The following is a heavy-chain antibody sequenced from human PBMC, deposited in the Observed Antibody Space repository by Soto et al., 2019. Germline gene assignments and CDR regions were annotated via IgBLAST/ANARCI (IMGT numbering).Heavy chain of an antibody. CDR2: IYHSGST. CDR3: ARVVGGYSGYVDWFDP. J-gene: IGHJ5*02. Sequence: SETLSLTCAVSGGSISSSNWWSWVRQPPGKGLEWIGEIYHSGSTNYNPSLKSRVTISVDKSKNQFSLKLSSVTAADTAVYYCARVVGGYSGYVDWFDPWGQGTMVTVSS. CDR1: GGSISSSNW. D-gene: IGHD5-12*01. V-gene: IGHV4-4*02.